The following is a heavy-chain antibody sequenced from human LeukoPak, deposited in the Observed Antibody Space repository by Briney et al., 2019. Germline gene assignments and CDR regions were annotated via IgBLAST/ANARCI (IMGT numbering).Heavy chain of an antibody. CDR3: ARKGYSGYDYLDY. CDR1: GFTFSSYG. J-gene: IGHJ4*02. Sequence: GRSLRLSCAASGFTFSSYGMHWVRQAPGKGLEWVAVISYDGSNKYYADSVKGRFTISRDNSKNTLYLQMNSLRAEDTAVYYCARKGYSGYDYLDYWGRGTLVTVSS. CDR2: ISYDGSNK. V-gene: IGHV3-30*03. D-gene: IGHD5-12*01.